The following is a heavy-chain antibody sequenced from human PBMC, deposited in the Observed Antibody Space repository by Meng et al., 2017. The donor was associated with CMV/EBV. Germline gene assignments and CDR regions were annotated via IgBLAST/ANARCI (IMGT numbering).Heavy chain of an antibody. CDR2: IYYSGST. Sequence: QVQLQESGPGLVKPSETLSLTCTVSGGSISSYYWSWIRQPPGKGLEWIGYIYYSGSTNYNPSLKSRVTISVDTSKNQFSLKLSSVTAADTAVYYCAKDGDWGRGWFDPWGQGTLVTVSS. J-gene: IGHJ5*02. D-gene: IGHD2-21*01. CDR3: AKDGDWGRGWFDP. V-gene: IGHV4-59*01. CDR1: GGSISSYY.